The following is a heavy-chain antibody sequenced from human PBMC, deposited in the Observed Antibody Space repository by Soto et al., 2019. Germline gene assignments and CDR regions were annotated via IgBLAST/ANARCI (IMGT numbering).Heavy chain of an antibody. CDR1: GGSISSSNW. Sequence: SETLSLTCAVSGGSISSSNWWSWVRQPPGKGLEWIGEIYHSGSTNYNPSLRSRVTISVDKSKNQFSLKLSSVTAADTAVYYCARPNWGIAAAGHSDYYYYYGMDVWGQGTTVTVSS. V-gene: IGHV4-4*02. CDR3: ARPNWGIAAAGHSDYYYYYGMDV. J-gene: IGHJ6*02. D-gene: IGHD6-13*01. CDR2: IYHSGST.